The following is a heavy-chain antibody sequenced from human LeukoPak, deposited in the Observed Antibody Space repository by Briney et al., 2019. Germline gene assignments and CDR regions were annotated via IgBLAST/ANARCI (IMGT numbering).Heavy chain of an antibody. J-gene: IGHJ3*02. CDR3: ARGSSIVEIAMVRVDAFDI. D-gene: IGHD5-18*01. CDR1: GYTFTSYD. CDR2: MNPNSGNT. V-gene: IGHV1-8*03. Sequence: ASVKVSCKASGYTFTSYDINWVRQATGQGLEWMGWMNPNSGNTGYAQKFQGRVTITRDTSISTAYMELSSLRSEDTAVYYCARGSSIVEIAMVRVDAFDIWGQGTMVTVSS.